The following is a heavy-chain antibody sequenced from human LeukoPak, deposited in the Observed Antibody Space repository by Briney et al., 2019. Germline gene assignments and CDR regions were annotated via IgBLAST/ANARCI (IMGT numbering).Heavy chain of an antibody. CDR2: IYYSGNS. V-gene: IGHV4-34*01. J-gene: IGHJ4*02. D-gene: IGHD3-10*01. CDR3: ARLSYGSGSHYNFYFDF. Sequence: SETLSLTCAVYGGSFRGYYWTWIRQPPGKELEWIGNIYYSGNSYYNPSLKSRVTISVDASKNQFSLNLSSVTAADTAVYYCARLSYGSGSHYNFYFDFWGQGTLVTVSA. CDR1: GGSFRGYY.